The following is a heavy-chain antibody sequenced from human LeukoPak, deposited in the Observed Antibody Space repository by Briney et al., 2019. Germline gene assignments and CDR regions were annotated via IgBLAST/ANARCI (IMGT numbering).Heavy chain of an antibody. D-gene: IGHD3-10*01. Sequence: SETLSLTCTVSGASIYGYFWSWIRQPPGKGLEWIGYIYDSGTTNYSPSLKSRVTISVDPSKNQVSLRLSSVTAADTAVYFCAREWGTRGLGSQIDSWGQGTVVTVSS. CDR2: IYDSGTT. V-gene: IGHV4-59*01. J-gene: IGHJ3*01. CDR3: AREWGTRGLGSQIDS. CDR1: GASIYGYF.